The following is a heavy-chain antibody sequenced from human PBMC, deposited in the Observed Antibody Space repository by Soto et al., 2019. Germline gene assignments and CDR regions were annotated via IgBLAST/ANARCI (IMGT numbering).Heavy chain of an antibody. Sequence: GASVKVSCKASGNIFTTYYMHWVRQAPGQGLEWMGVIDPSDGTTTYAQTFQGRVTMTMDTSTTTAYMELASLTSDDTAVYYCARGRGWFDPWGQGTLVTVSS. CDR1: GNIFTTYY. CDR3: ARGRGWFDP. CDR2: IDPSDGTT. V-gene: IGHV1-46*01. J-gene: IGHJ5*02. D-gene: IGHD3-10*01.